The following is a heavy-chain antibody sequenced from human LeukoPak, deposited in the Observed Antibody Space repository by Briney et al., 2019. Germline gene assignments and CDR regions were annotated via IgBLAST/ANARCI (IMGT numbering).Heavy chain of an antibody. D-gene: IGHD6-13*01. CDR1: GFIFRNYA. V-gene: IGHV3-23*01. Sequence: GGSLRLSCAASGFIFRNYAMTWVRQAPGKGLEWVSAISGSGGSTYYADSVKGRFTIPRDNSKNTLYLQMNSLRAEDTAVYYCANEQQLVYYFDYWGQGTLVTVSS. CDR3: ANEQQLVYYFDY. CDR2: ISGSGGST. J-gene: IGHJ4*02.